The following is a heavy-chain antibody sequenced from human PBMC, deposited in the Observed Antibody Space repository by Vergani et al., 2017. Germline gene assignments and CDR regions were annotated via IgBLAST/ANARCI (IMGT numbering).Heavy chain of an antibody. CDR2: IYTSGST. D-gene: IGHD6-13*01. J-gene: IGHJ4*02. V-gene: IGHV4-61*02. Sequence: QVQLQESGPGLVKPSQTLSLTCTVSGGSISSGSYYWSWIRQPAGKGLEWIGRIYTSGSTNYNPSLKSRVTISVDTSKNQFSLKLSSVTAADTAVYYCARYSSSWSPYFDYWGQGTLVTVSS. CDR3: ARYSSSWSPYFDY. CDR1: GGSISSGSYY.